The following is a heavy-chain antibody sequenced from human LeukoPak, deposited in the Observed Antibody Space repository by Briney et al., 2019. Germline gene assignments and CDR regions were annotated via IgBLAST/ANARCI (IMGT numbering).Heavy chain of an antibody. CDR2: INPNSGGT. CDR3: AREFKTYYYYYMDV. CDR1: GYTFTGYY. J-gene: IGHJ6*03. Sequence: ASVKVSCKASGYTFTGYYMHWVRQAPGQGLEWMGWINPNSGGTNYARKFQGRVTMTRDTSTSTAYMELSRLRSDDTAVYYCAREFKTYYYYYMDVWGKGTTVTVSS. V-gene: IGHV1-2*02.